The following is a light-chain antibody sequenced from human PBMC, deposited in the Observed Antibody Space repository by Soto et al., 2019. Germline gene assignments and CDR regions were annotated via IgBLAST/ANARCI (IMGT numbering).Light chain of an antibody. CDR2: GSS. J-gene: IGKJ4*01. CDR1: QRVSSN. V-gene: IGKV3-15*01. CDR3: QQYNNWPLT. Sequence: EIIMTQSPATLSVSPGGRATLSCRASQRVSSNLAWYQQKPGQAPRLLIYGSSTRAIGIPPRFSGSGSGTEFTLTISSLQSEDFAVYFCQQYNNWPLTFGGGTKVDIK.